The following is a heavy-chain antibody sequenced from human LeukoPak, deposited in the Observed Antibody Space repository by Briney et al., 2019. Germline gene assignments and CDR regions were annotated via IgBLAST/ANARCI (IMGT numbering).Heavy chain of an antibody. CDR1: GGSISSYY. D-gene: IGHD2-15*01. CDR2: IYTSGGT. J-gene: IGHJ6*02. Sequence: SETLSLTCTVSGGSISSYYWSWIRQPAGKGLEWIGRIYTSGGTNYNPSLKSRVTISVDTSKNQFSLKLSSVTAADTAVYYCARVSVAATYYYGMDVWGQGTTVTVSS. V-gene: IGHV4-4*07. CDR3: ARVSVAATYYYGMDV.